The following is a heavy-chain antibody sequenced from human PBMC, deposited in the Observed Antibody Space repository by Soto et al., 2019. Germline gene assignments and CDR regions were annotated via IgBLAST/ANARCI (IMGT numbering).Heavy chain of an antibody. D-gene: IGHD1-26*01. CDR1: GYSLLTLS. V-gene: IGHV1-24*01. J-gene: IGHJ4*01. CDR2: FDPEDGET. Sequence: ASVKVSCKVSGYSLLTLSMHWVRQAPGKGLERMGRFDPEDGETIYAQKFQGRITMTEDTSTDTAHMELTSLRSEDTAVYYCATAGIVVTIQPKLGYWGHGVLVTVSS. CDR3: ATAGIVVTIQPKLGY.